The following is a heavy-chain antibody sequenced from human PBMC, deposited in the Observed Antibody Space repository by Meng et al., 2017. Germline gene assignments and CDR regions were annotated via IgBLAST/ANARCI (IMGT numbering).Heavy chain of an antibody. Sequence: QGKLVQSVLELKKPGASVKVSCKASGYTFTSYAMNWVRQAPGQGLEWMGWINTNTGNPTYAQGFTGRFVFSLDTSVSTAYLQISSLKAEDTAVYYCATISPRDSSGLSFDYWGQGTLVTVSS. CDR3: ATISPRDSSGLSFDY. J-gene: IGHJ4*02. V-gene: IGHV7-4-1*02. CDR2: INTNTGNP. D-gene: IGHD3-22*01. CDR1: GYTFTSYA.